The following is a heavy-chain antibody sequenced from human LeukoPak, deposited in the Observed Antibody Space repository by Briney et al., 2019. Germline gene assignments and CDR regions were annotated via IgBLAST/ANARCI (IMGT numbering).Heavy chain of an antibody. V-gene: IGHV4-30-4*01. D-gene: IGHD3-10*01. J-gene: IGHJ4*02. CDR2: IYYSGST. Sequence: SETLSLTRTVSDGSISSGDYYWSWIRQPPGKGLEWIGYIYYSGSTYYNPSLKSRVTISVDTSKNQFSLKLSSVTAADTAVYYCARAPSRSGSYYPYFDYWGQGTLVTVSS. CDR3: ARAPSRSGSYYPYFDY. CDR1: DGSISSGDYY.